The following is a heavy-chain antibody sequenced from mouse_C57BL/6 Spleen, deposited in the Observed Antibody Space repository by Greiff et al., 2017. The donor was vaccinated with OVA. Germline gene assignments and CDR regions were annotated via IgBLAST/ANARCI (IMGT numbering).Heavy chain of an antibody. CDR2: INPSTGGT. D-gene: IGHD2-1*01. Sequence: VQLQQSGPELVKPGASVKISCKASGYSFTGYYMNWVKQSPEKSLEWIGEINPSTGGTTYNQKFKAKATLTVEKSSSTAYMQLKSLTSEDSAVYYCARKGYYGNYHYWGQGTTLTVSS. CDR1: GYSFTGYY. J-gene: IGHJ2*01. CDR3: ARKGYYGNYHY. V-gene: IGHV1-42*01.